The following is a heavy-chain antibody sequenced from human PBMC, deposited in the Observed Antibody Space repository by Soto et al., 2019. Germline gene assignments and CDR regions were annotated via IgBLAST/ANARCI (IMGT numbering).Heavy chain of an antibody. CDR3: ANVVYCSSNTCPPGSI. J-gene: IGHJ3*02. D-gene: IGHD2-2*01. CDR1: GFTFSSDS. V-gene: IGHV3-23*01. Sequence: GGSLRLSCAASGFTFSSDSMNWVRQTPGKGLEWVSGISTGGDITSYSDSVKGRFTISRDNSKKVLYLQMNSLRAEGTAVYYCANVVYCSSNTCPPGSICGQGTMVTVS. CDR2: ISTGGDIT.